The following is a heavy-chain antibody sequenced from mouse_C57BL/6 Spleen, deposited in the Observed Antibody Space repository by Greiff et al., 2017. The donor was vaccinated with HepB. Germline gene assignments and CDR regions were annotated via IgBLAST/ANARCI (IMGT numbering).Heavy chain of an antibody. J-gene: IGHJ2*01. Sequence: EVQLVESEGGLVQPGSSMKLSCTASGFTFSDYYMAWVRPVPEKGLEWVANINYDGSSTYYLDSLKSRFIISRDNAKNILYLQMSSLKSEDTATYDCARHYYGSSYEGFDDWGQGTTLTVSS. D-gene: IGHD1-1*01. CDR2: INYDGSST. CDR3: ARHYYGSSYEGFDD. CDR1: GFTFSDYY. V-gene: IGHV5-16*01.